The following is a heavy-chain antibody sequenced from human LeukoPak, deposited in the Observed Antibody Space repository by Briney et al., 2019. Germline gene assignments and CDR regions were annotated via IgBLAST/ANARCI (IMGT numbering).Heavy chain of an antibody. J-gene: IGHJ6*04. CDR1: GFTFSSYS. CDR2: ISSSGRTI. V-gene: IGHV3-48*04. CDR3: AELGITMIGGV. D-gene: IGHD3-10*02. Sequence: PGGSLRLSCAASGFTFSSYSMNWVRQAPGKGREWVSYISSSGRTIYYADSVKGRFTISRDNVKNSLYLQMNSLRAEDTAVYYCAELGITMIGGVWGKGTTVTISS.